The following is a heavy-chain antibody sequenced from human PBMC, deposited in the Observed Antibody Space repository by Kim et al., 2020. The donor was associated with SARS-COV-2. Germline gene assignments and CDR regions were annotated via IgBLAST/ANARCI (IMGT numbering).Heavy chain of an antibody. D-gene: IGHD5-18*01. V-gene: IGHV3-74*01. CDR1: GFTFSSYW. Sequence: GGSLRLSCAASGFTFSSYWMHWVRQAPGKGLVWVSRINSDGSSTSYADSVKGRFTISRDNAKNTLYLQMNSLRAEDTAVYYCARDRQAAMVPGYYGMDVWGHGAPVTVSS. J-gene: IGHJ6*02. CDR2: INSDGSST. CDR3: ARDRQAAMVPGYYGMDV.